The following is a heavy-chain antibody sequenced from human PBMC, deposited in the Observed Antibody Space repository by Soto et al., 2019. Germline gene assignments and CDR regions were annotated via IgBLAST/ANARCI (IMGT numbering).Heavy chain of an antibody. CDR2: IYPGDFDT. CDR3: ARWYSSGSYYLDY. V-gene: IGHV5-51*01. Sequence: EVQLVQSGAEVKKPGDSLKISCKGTGYSFTSYWIAWVRQMPGKGLEWMGIIYPGDFDTRYSPSFQGQVSISVDKSINTAYLQWSSLKASDTAMYYCARWYSSGSYYLDYWGQGTLVTVSS. CDR1: GYSFTSYW. D-gene: IGHD6-19*01. J-gene: IGHJ4*02.